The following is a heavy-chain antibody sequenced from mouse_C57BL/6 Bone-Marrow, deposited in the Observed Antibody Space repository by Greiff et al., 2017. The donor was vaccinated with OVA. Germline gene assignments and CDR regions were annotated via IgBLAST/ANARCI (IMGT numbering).Heavy chain of an antibody. CDR2: ISYDGSN. J-gene: IGHJ1*03. CDR3: ARDDYWYCDV. CDR1: GYSITSGYY. V-gene: IGHV3-6*01. Sequence: EVKLQESGPGLVKPSQSLSLTCSVTGYSITSGYYWNWIRQLQGNKQEWMGNISYDGSNNYNPSLKNRTSITRDTSKNQFFLKLNSVTTEDTATYYCARDDYWYCDVWGTGTTVTVSS.